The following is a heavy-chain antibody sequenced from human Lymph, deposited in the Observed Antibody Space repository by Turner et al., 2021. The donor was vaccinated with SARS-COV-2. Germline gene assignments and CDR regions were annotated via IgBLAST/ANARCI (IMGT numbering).Heavy chain of an antibody. Sequence: QVQLVESGGGVVQPGRSLSLSCAASGFTFSSYGMHWVRQAPGKGLEWVAVISNDGSKKYYADSVKGRFTISRDNSKNTLYLQMNSLRAEDTAVYYCAKVRSIFGVVIGGMDVWGQGTTVTVSS. J-gene: IGHJ6*02. V-gene: IGHV3-30*18. CDR1: GFTFSSYG. CDR2: ISNDGSKK. CDR3: AKVRSIFGVVIGGMDV. D-gene: IGHD3-3*01.